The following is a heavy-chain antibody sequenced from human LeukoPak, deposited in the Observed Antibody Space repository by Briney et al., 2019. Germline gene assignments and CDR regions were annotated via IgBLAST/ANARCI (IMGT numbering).Heavy chain of an antibody. Sequence: SETLSLTCAVYGGSFSGYYWNWIRQPPGKGLEWIGEINHSGSTNYNPSLKSRVTISVDTSKNQFSLKLSSVTAADTAVYYCAGAGPYGGPTYWGQGTLVTVSS. V-gene: IGHV4-34*01. D-gene: IGHD4-23*01. CDR1: GGSFSGYY. CDR2: INHSGST. CDR3: AGAGPYGGPTY. J-gene: IGHJ4*02.